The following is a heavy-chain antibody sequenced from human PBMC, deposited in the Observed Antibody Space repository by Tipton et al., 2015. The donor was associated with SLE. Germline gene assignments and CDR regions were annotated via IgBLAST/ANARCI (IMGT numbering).Heavy chain of an antibody. CDR2: IYYSGST. D-gene: IGHD6-6*01. J-gene: IGHJ2*01. Sequence: TLSLTCTVSGGSISSSSYYWGWIRRPPGKGLEWIGSIYYSGSTYYNPSLKSRVTISVDTSKNQFSLKLSSVTAADTAVYYCARRRYSSSSGDWYFDLWGRGTLVTVSS. CDR3: ARRRYSSSSGDWYFDL. CDR1: GGSISSSSYY. V-gene: IGHV4-39*07.